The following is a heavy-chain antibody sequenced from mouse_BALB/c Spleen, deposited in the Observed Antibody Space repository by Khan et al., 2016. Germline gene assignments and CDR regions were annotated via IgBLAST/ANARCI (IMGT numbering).Heavy chain of an antibody. D-gene: IGHD1-1*01. Sequence: QIQLVQSGPELKKPGETVNISCKASAYTFTNCGTNWVKQAPGKGLKWTGWMNTYIGEPTYADDFKGRFAFSLETFASTGYLQTNNLKNVDTATYFCAREGTTVADYWGQGTTLTVSS. J-gene: IGHJ2*01. CDR3: AREGTTVADY. CDR1: AYTFTNCG. CDR2: MNTYIGEP. V-gene: IGHV9-3-1*01.